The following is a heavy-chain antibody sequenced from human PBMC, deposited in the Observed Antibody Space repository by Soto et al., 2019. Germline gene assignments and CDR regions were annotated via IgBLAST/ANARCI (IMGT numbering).Heavy chain of an antibody. J-gene: IGHJ6*02. CDR3: ARDRDIVVVVAANYYGMDV. CDR1: GFTFNTYA. D-gene: IGHD2-15*01. V-gene: IGHV3-23*01. CDR2: ISDSGGRT. Sequence: SGGSLRLSCAASGFTFNTYAMSWVRQAPGKGLEWVSAISDSGGRTYYADSVKGRFTISRDNAKNSLYLQMNSLRAEDTAVYYCARDRDIVVVVAANYYGMDVWGQGTTVTVSS.